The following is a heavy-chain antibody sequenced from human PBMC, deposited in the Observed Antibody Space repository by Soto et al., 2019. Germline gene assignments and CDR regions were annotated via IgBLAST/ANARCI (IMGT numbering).Heavy chain of an antibody. CDR1: GGTFSSYA. J-gene: IGHJ6*02. V-gene: IGHV1-69*13. Sequence: ASVKVSCKASGGTFSSYAISWVRQAPGQGLEWMGGIIPIFGTANYAQKFQGRVTITADESTSTAYMELSSLRSEDTAVYYCARDVELRFLESGSYYYGMDVWGQGTTVTSP. CDR3: ARDVELRFLESGSYYYGMDV. CDR2: IIPIFGTA. D-gene: IGHD3-3*01.